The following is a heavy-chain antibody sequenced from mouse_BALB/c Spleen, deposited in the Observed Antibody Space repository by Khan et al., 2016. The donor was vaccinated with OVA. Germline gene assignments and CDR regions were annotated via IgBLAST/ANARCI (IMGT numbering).Heavy chain of an antibody. CDR1: GFTFSAYC. V-gene: IGHV5-6*01. D-gene: IGHD1-3*01. CDR2: INSDGYYT. J-gene: IGHJ3*01. Sequence: EVELVESGGDLVRPGGSLKLSCAASGFTFSAYCMSWFRQSPAQRLEWVATINSDGYYTYYPHSFKGRFIISRDNAKNPLYLQMRSLTSEDTAMYCCASDLSGSFAYWGQGTLVTVSA. CDR3: ASDLSGSFAY.